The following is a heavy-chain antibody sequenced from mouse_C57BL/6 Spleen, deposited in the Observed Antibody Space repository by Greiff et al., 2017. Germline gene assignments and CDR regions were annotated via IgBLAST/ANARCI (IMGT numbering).Heavy chain of an antibody. V-gene: IGHV1-82*01. Sequence: VQLLQSGPELVKPGASVKISCKASGYAFSSSWMNWVQQRPGKGLEWIGRIYPGDGDTNYNEKFTGKATLTADKSSSTAYMQLSSLTSEDSAVYSCARHSYDYFYAMDYWGQGTSVTVSS. D-gene: IGHD2-4*01. CDR2: IYPGDGDT. CDR1: GYAFSSSW. J-gene: IGHJ4*01. CDR3: ARHSYDYFYAMDY.